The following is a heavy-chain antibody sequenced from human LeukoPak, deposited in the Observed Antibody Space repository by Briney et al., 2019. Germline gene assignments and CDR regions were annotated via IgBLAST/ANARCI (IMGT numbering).Heavy chain of an antibody. Sequence: GGSLRLSCAASGFTFSSYWMSWVRQAPGKGLEWVANIKQDGSEKYYVDSVKGRFIISRDNAKDSLFLQMSSLRDEDTALYYCARGYAAIPDWGQGTLVTVSS. CDR3: ARGYAAIPD. V-gene: IGHV3-7*01. D-gene: IGHD2-15*01. J-gene: IGHJ4*02. CDR1: GFTFSSYW. CDR2: IKQDGSEK.